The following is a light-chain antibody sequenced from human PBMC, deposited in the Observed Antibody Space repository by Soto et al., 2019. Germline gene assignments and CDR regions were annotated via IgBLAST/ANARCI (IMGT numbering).Light chain of an antibody. J-gene: IGKJ5*01. V-gene: IGKV1-39*01. Sequence: DIQMTQSPSTLSASVGDRVTITCRASQSISSWLAWYQQKPGKAPKLLIYDASTLQSGVPSRFSGSGSGTDYTLTISSLQPEDFATYYCQQSYRTPTFGQGTRLEI. CDR2: DAS. CDR1: QSISSW. CDR3: QQSYRTPT.